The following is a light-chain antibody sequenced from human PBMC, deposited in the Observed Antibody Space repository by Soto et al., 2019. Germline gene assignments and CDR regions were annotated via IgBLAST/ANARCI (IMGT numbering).Light chain of an antibody. V-gene: IGLV2-14*01. J-gene: IGLJ1*01. CDR3: SSYTTSSTLV. CDR1: NSDVGGYNS. CDR2: EVS. Sequence: SVVTQPASVSGSPGQSITISCTGTNSDVGGYNSVSWYQQHPGKAPKLMIYEVSNRPSGVSNRFSGSKSGNTASLTISGLQAEDEADYYCSSYTTSSTLVFGTGTKVTV.